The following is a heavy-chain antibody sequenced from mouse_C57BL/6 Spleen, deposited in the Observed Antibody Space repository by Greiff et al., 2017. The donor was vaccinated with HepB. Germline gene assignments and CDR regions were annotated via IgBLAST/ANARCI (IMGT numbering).Heavy chain of an antibody. CDR1: GYTFTSYW. CDR2: INPSSGYT. Sequence: QVQLKESGAELAKPGASVKLSCKASGYTFTSYWMHWVKQRPGQGLEWIGYINPSSGYTKYNQKFKDKATLTADKHSSAAYMQLSSLTYEDSAVYYCANDVTGTWRYFDVWGTGTTVTVSS. V-gene: IGHV1-7*01. CDR3: ANDVTGTWRYFDV. D-gene: IGHD4-1*01. J-gene: IGHJ1*03.